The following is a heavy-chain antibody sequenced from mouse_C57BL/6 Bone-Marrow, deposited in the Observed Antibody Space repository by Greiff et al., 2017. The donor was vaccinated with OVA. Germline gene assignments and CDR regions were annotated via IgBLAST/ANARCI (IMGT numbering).Heavy chain of an antibody. CDR2: IDPENGDT. CDR1: GFNIKDDY. V-gene: IGHV14-4*01. J-gene: IGHJ3*01. CDR3: TTTGGFAY. Sequence: DVQLQESGAELVRPGASVKLSCTASGFNIKDDYMHWVKQRPEQGLEWIGWIDPENGDTEYASKFQGKATITADTSSNTAYLQLSSLTSEDTAVYYCTTTGGFAYWGQGTLVTVSA.